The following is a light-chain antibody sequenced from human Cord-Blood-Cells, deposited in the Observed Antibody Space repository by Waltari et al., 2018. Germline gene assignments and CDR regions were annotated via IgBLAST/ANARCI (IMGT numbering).Light chain of an antibody. V-gene: IGLV2-11*01. CDR3: CSYAGSYV. CDR2: DAS. J-gene: IGLJ1*01. CDR1: SSDVGGYYH. Sequence: QSALTQPRSVSGSPGQSVTISCTGTSSDVGGYYHVSWYQQPPGKAPNLMIYDASNPPSGVPDRFSGSKSGNTASLTISGLQAEDEADYYCCSYAGSYVFGTGTKLTVL.